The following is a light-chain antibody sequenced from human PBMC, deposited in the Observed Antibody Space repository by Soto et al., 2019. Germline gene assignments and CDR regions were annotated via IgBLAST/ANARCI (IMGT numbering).Light chain of an antibody. CDR1: QIIFKY. J-gene: IGKJ1*01. CDR2: EAT. V-gene: IGKV1-39*01. Sequence: DIQMTQSPSSLSASVGDRVTISCRSSQIIFKYLNWYQQRPGQAPKLLVYEATSLETGVSSRFSGSGSGTDFTLTINSLQPEDFATYSCQHRYVSPWTFGQGT. CDR3: QHRYVSPWT.